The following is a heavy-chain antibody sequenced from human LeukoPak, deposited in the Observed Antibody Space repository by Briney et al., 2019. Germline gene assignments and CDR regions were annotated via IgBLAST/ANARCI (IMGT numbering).Heavy chain of an antibody. Sequence: TLSLTCTVSGGSISSSSYYWGWIRQPPGKGLEWIGSIYYSGSTYYNPSLKSRVTISVDTSKNQFSLKLSSVTAADTAVYYCARGPWGSSWYGNWFDPWGQGALVTVSS. CDR2: IYYSGST. J-gene: IGHJ5*02. CDR3: ARGPWGSSWYGNWFDP. CDR1: GGSISSSSYY. D-gene: IGHD6-13*01. V-gene: IGHV4-39*07.